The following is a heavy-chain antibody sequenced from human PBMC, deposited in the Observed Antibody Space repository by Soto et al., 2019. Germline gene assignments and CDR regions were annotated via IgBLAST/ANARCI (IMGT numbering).Heavy chain of an antibody. D-gene: IGHD2-21*02. CDR3: AKDLRDFASFFFYGMDV. CDR1: GFRFSSSG. CDR2: IIYDGSKK. J-gene: IGHJ6*02. Sequence: PGGSLRLSCAASGFRFSSSGMHWVRQAPGKGLEWVAVIIYDGSKKEYADSVKGRFTVSRDNSKDTVYLQMNNLRPEDTGVYYCAKDLRDFASFFFYGMDVWGQGTSVTVSS. V-gene: IGHV3-30*18.